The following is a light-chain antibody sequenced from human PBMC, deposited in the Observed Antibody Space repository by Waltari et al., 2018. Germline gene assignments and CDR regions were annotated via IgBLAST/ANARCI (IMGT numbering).Light chain of an antibody. CDR2: KAS. CDR3: QHYDNYPIT. Sequence: DIQMTQSPSTLSASVGDRVTITCRASQSISSWLAWYQQKPGTAPNLLIYKASTLESGFPSRFIGSGSGTEFTLTISSLQPDDFATYYCQHYDNYPITFGQGTRLEIK. CDR1: QSISSW. V-gene: IGKV1-5*03. J-gene: IGKJ5*01.